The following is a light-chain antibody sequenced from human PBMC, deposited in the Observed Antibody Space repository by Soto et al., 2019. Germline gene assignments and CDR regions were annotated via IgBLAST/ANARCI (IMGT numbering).Light chain of an antibody. CDR3: QQYESFSPYT. CDR2: DAS. CDR1: QSVSSS. J-gene: IGKJ2*01. Sequence: DIQMTQSPSTLSAFVGDRVTITCRASQSVSSSLAWYQQKPGKAPKLLIYDASTLESGVPSTFSGSGYGTEFTLTINSLQPGDFATYYCQQYESFSPYTFGQGTRLEIK. V-gene: IGKV1-5*01.